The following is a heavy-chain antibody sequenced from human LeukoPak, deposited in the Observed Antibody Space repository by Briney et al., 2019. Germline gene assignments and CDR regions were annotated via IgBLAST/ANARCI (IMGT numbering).Heavy chain of an antibody. J-gene: IGHJ3*02. D-gene: IGHD4-17*01. V-gene: IGHV3-23*01. CDR3: ASETTDDAFDI. Sequence: GGSLRLSCAASGFIFSNYGMSWVRQAPGKGLEWVSAIGSSGSTTYYADSVKGRFTISRDNSKNTLYLQMNSLRAEDTAVYYCASETTDDAFDIWGQGTMVTVSS. CDR1: GFIFSNYG. CDR2: IGSSGSTT.